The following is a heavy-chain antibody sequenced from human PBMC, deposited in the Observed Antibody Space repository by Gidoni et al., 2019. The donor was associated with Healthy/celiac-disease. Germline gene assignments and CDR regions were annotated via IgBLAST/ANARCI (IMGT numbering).Heavy chain of an antibody. V-gene: IGHV3-23*01. CDR2: ISGSGGST. Sequence: EVQLLESVGGLVQHGGSLRLSCAASGFTFSSYAMSWVRQAPGKGLELVSVISGSGGSTYYADSVQGRFTISRDNSKNTLYLQMNSLRAEDTAVYYCANPMVGWELGDYWGQGTLVTVSS. J-gene: IGHJ4*02. D-gene: IGHD1-26*01. CDR3: ANPMVGWELGDY. CDR1: GFTFSSYA.